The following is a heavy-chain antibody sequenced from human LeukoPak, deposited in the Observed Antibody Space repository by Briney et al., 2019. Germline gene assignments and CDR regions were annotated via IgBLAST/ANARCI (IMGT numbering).Heavy chain of an antibody. CDR3: VRDGPSWGLL. CDR1: GGSFSGYY. CDR2: INHSGST. D-gene: IGHD7-27*01. V-gene: IGHV4-34*01. J-gene: IGHJ4*02. Sequence: PSETLSLTCAVYGGSFSGYYWSWIRQPPGKGLEWIGEINHSGSTNYNPPLRSRVTISVDTSKNQFSLKLSSVTAADTAVYYCVRDGPSWGLLWGQGALVTVSS.